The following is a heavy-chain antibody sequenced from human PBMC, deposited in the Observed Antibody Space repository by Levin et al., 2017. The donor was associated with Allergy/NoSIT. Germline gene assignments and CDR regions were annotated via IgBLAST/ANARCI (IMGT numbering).Heavy chain of an antibody. Sequence: SGGSLRLSCAASGFTFSNAWMSWVRQAPGKGLEWVGRIKSKTDGGTTDYAAPVKGRFTISRDDSKNTLYLQMNSLKTEDTAVYYCTTDAPRLRRAEYWGQGTLVTVSS. J-gene: IGHJ4*02. V-gene: IGHV3-15*01. CDR1: GFTFSNAW. CDR2: IKSKTDGGTT. CDR3: TTDAPRLRRAEY. D-gene: IGHD4-17*01.